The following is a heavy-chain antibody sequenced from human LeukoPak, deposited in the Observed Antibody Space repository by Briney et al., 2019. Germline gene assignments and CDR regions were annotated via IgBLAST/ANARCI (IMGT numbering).Heavy chain of an antibody. CDR1: GYTFTSYD. D-gene: IGHD3-22*01. J-gene: IGHJ4*02. CDR3: ARDRSVGGINYYDSSGYYGDFDY. CDR2: MNPNSGNT. Sequence: ASVKVSCKASGYTFTSYDINWVRQATGQGLEWMGWMNPNSGNTGYAQKLQGRVTMTTDTSTSTAYMELRSLRSDDTAVYYCARDRSVGGINYYDSSGYYGDFDYWGQGTLVTVSS. V-gene: IGHV1-8*02.